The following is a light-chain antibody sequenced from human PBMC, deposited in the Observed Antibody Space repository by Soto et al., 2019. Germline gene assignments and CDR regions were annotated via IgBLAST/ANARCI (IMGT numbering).Light chain of an antibody. CDR3: QQRSNWPT. CDR1: QSVSSY. J-gene: IGKJ3*01. CDR2: DAS. Sequence: EIVLTQSPATLSLSPGERATLSCRASQSVSSYLAWYQQKPGQAPRLLIYDASNRATGIPARFSGSGSGTDCTLTISSLAPEDFAVYYCQQRSNWPTFGPGTKVDIK. V-gene: IGKV3-11*01.